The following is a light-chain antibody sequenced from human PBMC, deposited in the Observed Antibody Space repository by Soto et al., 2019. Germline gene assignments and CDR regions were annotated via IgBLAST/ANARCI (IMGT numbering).Light chain of an antibody. CDR1: QRVTSSY. CDR2: GAS. J-gene: IGKJ1*01. V-gene: IGKV3-15*01. CDR3: QQYHNWPT. Sequence: EIVLTQSPGTLSLSPGERATLSCRASQRVTSSYLAWYQQKPGQAPRVLIYGASTRATGIASRFSGSGSGTEFTLTISSLQSEDFAVYFCQQYHNWPTFGQGTKVDIK.